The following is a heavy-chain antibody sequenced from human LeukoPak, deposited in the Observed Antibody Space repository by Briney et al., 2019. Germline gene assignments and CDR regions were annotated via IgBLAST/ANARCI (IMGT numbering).Heavy chain of an antibody. CDR2: IKQDGSEK. CDR1: GFTFSSYW. Sequence: PGGSLRLSCAASGFTFSSYWMSWVRQAPGKGLEWVANIKQDGSEKYYVDSVKGRFTISRDNAKNSLYLQMNSLRAEDTAVYYCARGVISIAARHPTHYYYYYMDVWGKGTTVTVSS. CDR3: ARGVISIAARHPTHYYYYYMDV. D-gene: IGHD6-6*01. J-gene: IGHJ6*03. V-gene: IGHV3-7*01.